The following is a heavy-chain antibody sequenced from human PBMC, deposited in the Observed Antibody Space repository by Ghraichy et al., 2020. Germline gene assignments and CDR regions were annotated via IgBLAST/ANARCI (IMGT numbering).Heavy chain of an antibody. J-gene: IGHJ5*02. CDR2: IYSSGST. Sequence: SETLSLTCTVSGGSISNYYWTWIRQPPGKGLEWIGYIYSSGSTNYNPSLKSRVAITADTSKKQFSLRLTSVTAADTAVYYCARDGGRIAAAGSHWFAPWGPGTLVTVSS. CDR1: GGSISNYY. V-gene: IGHV4-59*01. D-gene: IGHD6-13*01. CDR3: ARDGGRIAAAGSHWFAP.